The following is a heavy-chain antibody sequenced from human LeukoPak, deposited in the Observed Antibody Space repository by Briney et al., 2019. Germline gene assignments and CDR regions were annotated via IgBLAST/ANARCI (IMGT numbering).Heavy chain of an antibody. V-gene: IGHV3-64*01. Sequence: GGSLRLSCAASGFTFSSYGMSWVRQAPGKGLEYVSAISSNGGSTYYANSVKGRFTISRDNSKNTLYLQMGSLRAEDMAVYYCARSRGSGAFDYWGQGTLVTVSS. CDR1: GFTFSSYG. CDR3: ARSRGSGAFDY. CDR2: ISSNGGST. J-gene: IGHJ4*02. D-gene: IGHD6-25*01.